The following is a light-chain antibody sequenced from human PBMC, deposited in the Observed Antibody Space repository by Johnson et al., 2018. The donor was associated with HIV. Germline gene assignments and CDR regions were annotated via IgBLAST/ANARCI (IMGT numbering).Light chain of an antibody. CDR2: DNN. Sequence: QSVLTQPPSVSAAPGQKVTISCSGSSSNIGNNYVSWYQQLPGTAPKLLIYDNNKRPSGIPARFSGSKSGTSATLDITGLQTGDEADYYCGTWDSRLRAWSFGAGTKVS. J-gene: IGLJ1*01. CDR3: GTWDSRLRAWS. V-gene: IGLV1-51*01. CDR1: SSNIGNNY.